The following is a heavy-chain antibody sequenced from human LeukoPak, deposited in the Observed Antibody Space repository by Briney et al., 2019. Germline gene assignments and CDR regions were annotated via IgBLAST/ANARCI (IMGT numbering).Heavy chain of an antibody. CDR1: GFTFSSYA. CDR3: AKGSRDSRPYYFDF. D-gene: IGHD3-10*01. Sequence: GGSLRLSCAASGFTFSSYAMSWVRQAPGKVLEWVSAITGSGGDTYHADSVKGRFTISRDNSKNTLYLQMNSLRAEDTAVYYCAKGSRDSRPYYFDFWGQGTLVTVSS. J-gene: IGHJ4*02. CDR2: ITGSGGDT. V-gene: IGHV3-23*01.